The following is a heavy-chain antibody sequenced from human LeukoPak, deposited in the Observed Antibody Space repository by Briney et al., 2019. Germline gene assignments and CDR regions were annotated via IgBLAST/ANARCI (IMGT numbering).Heavy chain of an antibody. CDR1: GFTFDDYA. D-gene: IGHD1-26*01. Sequence: SLRLSCAASGFTFDDYAIHWVRHAPGKGLEWVSGIDWNSGSIDYADSVRGRFTISRDNAKNSLYLQMNSLRAEDTALYYCARSGSYYYYYYMDVWGKGTTVTVSS. CDR3: ARSGSYYYYYYMDV. V-gene: IGHV3-9*01. CDR2: IDWNSGSI. J-gene: IGHJ6*03.